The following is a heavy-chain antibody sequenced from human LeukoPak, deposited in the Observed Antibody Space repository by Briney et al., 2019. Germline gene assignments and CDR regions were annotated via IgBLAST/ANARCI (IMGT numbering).Heavy chain of an antibody. CDR3: AKFSGGTVTDFDY. CDR2: ISSSSSYI. J-gene: IGHJ4*02. D-gene: IGHD4-17*01. CDR1: GFTFSSYE. Sequence: GGSLRLSCAASGFTFSSYEMNWVRQAPGKGLEWVSSISSSSSYIYYADSVKGRFTISRDNSKNTLYLQMNSLRAEDTAVYYCAKFSGGTVTDFDYWGQGTLVTVPS. V-gene: IGHV3-21*04.